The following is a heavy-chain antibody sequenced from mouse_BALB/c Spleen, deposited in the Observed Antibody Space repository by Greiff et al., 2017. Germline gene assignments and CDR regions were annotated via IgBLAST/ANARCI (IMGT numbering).Heavy chain of an antibody. J-gene: IGHJ4*01. CDR1: GYTFSSYW. CDR2: ILPGSGST. Sequence: VQVVESGAELMKPGASVKISCKATGYTFSSYWIEWVKQRPGHGLEWIGEILPGSGSTNYNEKFKGKATFTADTSSNTAYMQLSSLTSEDSAVYYCARNGKDYAMDYWGQGTSVTVSS. CDR3: ARNGKDYAMDY. D-gene: IGHD2-1*01. V-gene: IGHV1-9*01.